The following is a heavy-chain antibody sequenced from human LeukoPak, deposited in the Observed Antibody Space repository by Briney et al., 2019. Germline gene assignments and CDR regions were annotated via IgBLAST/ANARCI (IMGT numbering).Heavy chain of an antibody. CDR2: IGLSRNYI. CDR1: GFTFSSYS. Sequence: PGGSLRLSCAASGFTFSSYSMGWVRQAPGKGLEWVSSIGLSRNYIYYADSVKGRFTISRDNAENSLYLQMNSLRAEDTAVYYCARSLGDWNYVSSWFDPWGQGTLVTVSS. D-gene: IGHD1-7*01. J-gene: IGHJ5*02. V-gene: IGHV3-21*01. CDR3: ARSLGDWNYVSSWFDP.